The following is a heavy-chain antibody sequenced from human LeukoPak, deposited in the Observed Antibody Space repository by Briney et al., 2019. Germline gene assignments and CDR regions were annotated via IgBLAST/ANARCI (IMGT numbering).Heavy chain of an antibody. CDR2: IDPSDSYT. CDR1: GSIFTSYW. Sequence: GASLQISCKGSGSIFTSYWISWVRELPGKGLEWMGRIDPSDSYTNYSPSFQGHVTISADKSISTAYLQWSSLKASDTAMYYCARHEYGVWSNWFDPWGQGTLVTVSS. D-gene: IGHD4-17*01. CDR3: ARHEYGVWSNWFDP. V-gene: IGHV5-10-1*01. J-gene: IGHJ5*02.